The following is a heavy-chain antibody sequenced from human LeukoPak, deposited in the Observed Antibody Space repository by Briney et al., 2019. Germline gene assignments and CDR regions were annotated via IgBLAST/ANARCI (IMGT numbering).Heavy chain of an antibody. CDR2: ISAFNGNT. CDR1: GYTFTSHG. D-gene: IGHD5/OR15-5a*01. CDR3: ARGGSMSTFYYYYYIDI. Sequence: GASVKVSCKASGYTFTSHGISWVPQAPGQGLEGMGWISAFNGNTNSAQKLQDRVTMTTDTSTSTAYMELRSLTSGDTSVYYCARGGSMSTFYYYYYIDIWGKGTTVTVSS. J-gene: IGHJ6*03. V-gene: IGHV1-18*01.